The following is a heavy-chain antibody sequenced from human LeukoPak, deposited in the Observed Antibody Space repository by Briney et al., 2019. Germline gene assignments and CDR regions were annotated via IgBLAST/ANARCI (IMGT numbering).Heavy chain of an antibody. CDR2: IYYSGST. CDR3: ARAPLYNWNSYYYMDV. J-gene: IGHJ6*03. V-gene: IGHV4-30-4*08. Sequence: SETLSLTCTVSGGSISSYYWSWIRQPPGKGLEWIGYIYYSGSTYYNPSLKSRVTISVDTSKNQFSLKLSSVTAADTAVYYCARAPLYNWNSYYYMDVWGKGTTVTVSS. CDR1: GGSISSYY. D-gene: IGHD1-7*01.